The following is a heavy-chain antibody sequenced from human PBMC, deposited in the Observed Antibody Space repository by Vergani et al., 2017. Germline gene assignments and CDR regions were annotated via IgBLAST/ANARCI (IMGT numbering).Heavy chain of an antibody. D-gene: IGHD6-19*01. CDR1: GFTFGDYA. Sequence: EVQLVESGGGLVQPGRSLRLSCTASGFTFGDYAMSWFRQAPGKGLEWVGFIRSKAYGGTTEYAASVKGRFTISRDDSKSITYLQMSSLKTEDTAVYYCTRAPQGEAGQWPGWYFDLWGRGTLVTVSS. CDR2: IRSKAYGGTT. J-gene: IGHJ2*01. CDR3: TRAPQGEAGQWPGWYFDL. V-gene: IGHV3-49*03.